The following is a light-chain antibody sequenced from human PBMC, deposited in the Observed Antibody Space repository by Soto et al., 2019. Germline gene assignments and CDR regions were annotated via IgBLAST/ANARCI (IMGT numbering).Light chain of an antibody. CDR1: SSDVGAYNY. V-gene: IGLV2-14*01. Sequence: QSVLTQPASVSGSPGQSITISCTGTSSDVGAYNYVSWYQQHPGKAPKLMIYEVTNRPSGVSNRFSGAKSGNTAPLTISGLQAEDDADYYCSSFASSSTLVLFGGGPQLTVL. CDR3: SSFASSSTLVL. CDR2: EVT. J-gene: IGLJ2*01.